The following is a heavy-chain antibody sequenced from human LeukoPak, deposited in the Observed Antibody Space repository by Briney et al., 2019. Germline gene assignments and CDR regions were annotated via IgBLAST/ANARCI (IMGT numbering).Heavy chain of an antibody. D-gene: IGHD5/OR15-5a*01. V-gene: IGHV3-21*01. J-gene: IGHJ3*02. CDR3: ARDTVSDAFDI. CDR1: GFTFSSYS. CDR2: VSSSSSYI. Sequence: GGSLRLSCAASGFTFSSYSMNWVRQAPGKGLEWVSSVSSSSSYIYYADSVKGRFTISRDNAKNSLYLQMNSLRAEDTAVYYCARDTVSDAFDIWGQGTMVTVSS.